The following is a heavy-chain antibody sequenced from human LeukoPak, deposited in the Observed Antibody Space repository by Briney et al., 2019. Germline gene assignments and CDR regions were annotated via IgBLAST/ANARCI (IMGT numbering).Heavy chain of an antibody. Sequence: PSETLSLTCTVSGGSISSYYWGWIRQPPGKGLEWIGYIYYGGSTNYNPSLKSRVTISVDTSKNQFSLKLSSVTAADTAVYYCARSAYDSSGYYAYYFDYWGQGTLVTVSS. D-gene: IGHD3-22*01. CDR1: GGSISSYY. CDR3: ARSAYDSSGYYAYYFDY. J-gene: IGHJ4*02. CDR2: IYYGGST. V-gene: IGHV4-59*01.